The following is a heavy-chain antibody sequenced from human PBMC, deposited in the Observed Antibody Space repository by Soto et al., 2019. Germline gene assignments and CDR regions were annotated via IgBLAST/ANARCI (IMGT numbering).Heavy chain of an antibody. Sequence: PVGSLILSCASSGFTFSSYAMSWVRQAPGKGLEWVSAISGSGGSTYYADSVKGRFTISRDNSKNTLYLQMNSLRAEDTAVYYCAKDGAPLYCSSTSCYSDYWGQGTLVNVSS. J-gene: IGHJ4*02. CDR1: GFTFSSYA. CDR3: AKDGAPLYCSSTSCYSDY. V-gene: IGHV3-23*01. CDR2: ISGSGGST. D-gene: IGHD2-2*01.